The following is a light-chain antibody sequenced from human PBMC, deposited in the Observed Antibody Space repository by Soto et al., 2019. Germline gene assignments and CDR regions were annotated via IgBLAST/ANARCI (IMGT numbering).Light chain of an antibody. V-gene: IGLV2-8*01. J-gene: IGLJ1*01. Sequence: QSGLTQPPSASGSPGQSVTISCTGTKSDIGVYDFVSWYQHHPGKAPRLIIYEVVQRPSGVPDRFSGSKSGNTASLTVSGLQAADEADYFCKSYAGTTTDVYGRATKVAL. CDR3: KSYAGTTTDV. CDR2: EVV. CDR1: KSDIGVYDF.